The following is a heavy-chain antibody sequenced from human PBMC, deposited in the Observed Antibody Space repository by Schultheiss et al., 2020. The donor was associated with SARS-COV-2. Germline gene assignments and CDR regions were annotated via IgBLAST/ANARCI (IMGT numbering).Heavy chain of an antibody. CDR3: ARDRTIIVLMVYAAY. CDR2: ISGSGGST. CDR1: GFTFSSYG. D-gene: IGHD2-8*01. V-gene: IGHV3-21*01. Sequence: GGSLRLSCAASGFTFSSYGMHWVRQAPGKGLEWVSAISGSGGSTYYADSVKGRFTISRDNAKNSLYLQMNSLRAEDTAVYYCARDRTIIVLMVYAAYWGQGTLVTVSS. J-gene: IGHJ4*02.